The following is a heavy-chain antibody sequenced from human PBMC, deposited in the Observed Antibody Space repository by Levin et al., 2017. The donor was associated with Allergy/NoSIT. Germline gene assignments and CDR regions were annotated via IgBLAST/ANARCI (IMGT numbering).Heavy chain of an antibody. CDR2: ISYDGSNK. CDR1: GFTFSSYA. Sequence: GESLKISCAASGFTFSSYAMHWVRQAPGKGLEWVAVISYDGSNKYYADSVKGRFTISRDNSKNTLYLQMNSLRAEDTAVYYCARDMGDYGDYVFDYWGQGTLVTVSS. J-gene: IGHJ4*02. CDR3: ARDMGDYGDYVFDY. V-gene: IGHV3-30-3*01. D-gene: IGHD4-17*01.